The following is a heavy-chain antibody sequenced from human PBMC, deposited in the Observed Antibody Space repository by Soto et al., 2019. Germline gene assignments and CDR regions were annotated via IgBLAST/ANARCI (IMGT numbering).Heavy chain of an antibody. Sequence: SETLSLTCTVSVGSISSSSYYWGWIRQPPGKGLEWIGSIYYSGSTYYNPSLKSRVTISVDTSKNQFSLKLSSVTAADTAVYYCARGIEQWLVIWWFDPWGQGTLVTVSS. J-gene: IGHJ5*02. CDR2: IYYSGST. V-gene: IGHV4-39*01. CDR3: ARGIEQWLVIWWFDP. D-gene: IGHD6-19*01. CDR1: VGSISSSSYY.